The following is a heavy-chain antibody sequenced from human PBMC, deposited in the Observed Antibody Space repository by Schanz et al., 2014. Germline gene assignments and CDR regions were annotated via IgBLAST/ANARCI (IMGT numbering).Heavy chain of an antibody. CDR3: AGTYCSSTSCYTGYYYMDV. V-gene: IGHV1-69*02. J-gene: IGHJ6*03. Sequence: QVQLVQSGAEVKKPGSSVKVSCKASGGTFSTYTISWVRQAPGQGLEWMGRIIPILGIANYAQNFQGRVTITRDTSASTAYMELTSLRSEDTAVYYCAGTYCSSTSCYTGYYYMDVWGKGTTVTVSS. CDR2: IIPILGIA. D-gene: IGHD2-2*02. CDR1: GGTFSTYT.